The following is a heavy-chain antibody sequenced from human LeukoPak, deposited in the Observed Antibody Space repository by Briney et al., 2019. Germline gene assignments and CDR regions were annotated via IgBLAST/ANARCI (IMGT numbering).Heavy chain of an antibody. CDR2: IYYSGST. CDR3: ASYDFWNYMDV. D-gene: IGHD3-3*01. CDR1: GGSISSSSYH. V-gene: IGHV4-39*07. J-gene: IGHJ6*03. Sequence: SETLSLTCTVSGGSISSSSYHWGWIRQPPGKGLEWIGSIYYSGSTYYNPSLKSRVTISVDTSKNQFSLKLSSVTAADTAVYYCASYDFWNYMDVWGKGTTVTVSS.